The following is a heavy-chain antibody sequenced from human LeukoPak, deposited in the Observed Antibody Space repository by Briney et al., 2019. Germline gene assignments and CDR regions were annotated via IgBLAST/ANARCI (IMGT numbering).Heavy chain of an antibody. Sequence: SETLSLTCAVYGGSFSGYYWSWIRQPPGKGLEWIGEINHSGSTNYNPPLKSRVTISVDTSKNQFSLKLSSVTAADTAVYYCARGGIRAAAGLYYFDYWGQGTLVTVSS. J-gene: IGHJ4*02. CDR2: INHSGST. CDR1: GGSFSGYY. D-gene: IGHD6-13*01. CDR3: ARGGIRAAAGLYYFDY. V-gene: IGHV4-34*01.